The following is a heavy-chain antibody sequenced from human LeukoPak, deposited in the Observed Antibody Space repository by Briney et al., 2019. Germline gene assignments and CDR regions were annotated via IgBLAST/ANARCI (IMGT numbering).Heavy chain of an antibody. CDR2: INHSGST. V-gene: IGHV4-34*01. J-gene: IGHJ4*02. CDR1: GGSFSGYY. Sequence: SETLSLTCAVYGGSFSGYYWSWIRQPPGKGLEWIGEINHSGSTNYNPSLKSRVTISVDTSKNQFSLKLSSVTAADTAVYYCARALRRSSWYYWGQGTLVTVSS. D-gene: IGHD6-13*01. CDR3: ARALRRSSWYY.